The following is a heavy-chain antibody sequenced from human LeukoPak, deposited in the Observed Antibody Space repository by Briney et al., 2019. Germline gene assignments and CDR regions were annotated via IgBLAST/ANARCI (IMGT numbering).Heavy chain of an antibody. CDR3: ARVVPAAIIAEYFQH. Sequence: PSETLSLTCAVSGHSISSGYYWGWIRQPPGKGLEWIGSIYHSGSTYYNPSLKSRVTISVDTSKNQFSLKLSSVTAADTAVYYCARVVPAAIIAEYFQHWVQGTLVTVSS. J-gene: IGHJ1*01. CDR1: GHSISSGYY. D-gene: IGHD2-2*02. V-gene: IGHV4-38-2*01. CDR2: IYHSGST.